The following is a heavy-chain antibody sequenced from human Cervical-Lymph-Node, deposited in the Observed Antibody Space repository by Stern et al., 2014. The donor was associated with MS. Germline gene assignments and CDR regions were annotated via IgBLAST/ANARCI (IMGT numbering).Heavy chain of an antibody. CDR3: ASERYTYYDDQRPPGGFDP. CDR2: VVVFNGDV. V-gene: IGHV1-58*02. CDR1: GITFSHSA. D-gene: IGHD5-18*01. Sequence: QLVESGPEVKKPGTSVKVSCKASGITFSHSAIQSLRPARGQRPEWIGWVVVFNGDVNYAPRFQERVTITRDMSTSTVYMELRSLKSEDTAIYYCASERYTYYDDQRPPGGFDPWGQGTLVTVSS. J-gene: IGHJ5*02.